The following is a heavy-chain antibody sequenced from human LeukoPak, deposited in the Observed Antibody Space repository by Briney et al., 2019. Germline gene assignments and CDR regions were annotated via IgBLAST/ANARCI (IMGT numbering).Heavy chain of an antibody. J-gene: IGHJ4*02. V-gene: IGHV4-4*07. CDR1: GGSISSYY. D-gene: IGHD3-22*01. CDR3: ARGLDYYDSSGFPLYYFDY. CDR2: IYTSGST. Sequence: SGTLSLTCTVSGGSISSYYWSWIRQPAGKGLEWIGRIYTSGSTNYNPSLKSRVTMSVDTSKNQFSLKLSSVTAADTAVYYCARGLDYYDSSGFPLYYFDYWGQGTLVTVSS.